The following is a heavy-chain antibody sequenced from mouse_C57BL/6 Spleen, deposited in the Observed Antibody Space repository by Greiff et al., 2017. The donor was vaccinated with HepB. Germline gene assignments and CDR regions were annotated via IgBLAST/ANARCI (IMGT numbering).Heavy chain of an antibody. CDR1: GYTFTSYW. Sequence: QQSGAELVRPGTSVKLSCKASGYTFTSYWMHWVKQRPGQGLEWIGVIDPSDSYTNYNQKFKGKATLTVDTSSSTAYMQLSSLTSEDSAVYYCLRGKGAMDYWGQGTSVTVSS. V-gene: IGHV1-59*01. CDR3: LRGKGAMDY. CDR2: IDPSDSYT. J-gene: IGHJ4*01. D-gene: IGHD1-1*02.